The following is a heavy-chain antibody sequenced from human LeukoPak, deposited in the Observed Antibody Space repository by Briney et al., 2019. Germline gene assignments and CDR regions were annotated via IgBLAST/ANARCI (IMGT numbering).Heavy chain of an antibody. CDR2: ISGSGGST. V-gene: IGHV3-23*01. Sequence: GGSLRLSCAASGFTFSSYAMNWIRQAPGKGLEWVSTISGSGGSTYYADSVKGRFTISRDNSKNTLYLQMNSLRTEDTAVYCAKDSLRTLPAASFDYWGQGTLVTVSS. CDR1: GFTFSSYA. D-gene: IGHD2-2*01. J-gene: IGHJ4*02. CDR3: AKDSLRTLPAASFDY.